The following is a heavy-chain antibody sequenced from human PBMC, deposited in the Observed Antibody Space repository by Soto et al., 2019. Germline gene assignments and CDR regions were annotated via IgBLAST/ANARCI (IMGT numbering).Heavy chain of an antibody. Sequence: PGGSLSLSCAASGFTFSSYAMSWVRQAPGKGLEWVAAIGGTDGKTYYADSVKGRFTISRDNSENTLYLQMSRLRAGDTAVYFCAKGMFSSSPAAAGSFDYWGQGALVTVSS. CDR2: IGGTDGKT. V-gene: IGHV3-23*01. CDR3: AKGMFSSSPAAAGSFDY. D-gene: IGHD3-10*01. CDR1: GFTFSSYA. J-gene: IGHJ4*02.